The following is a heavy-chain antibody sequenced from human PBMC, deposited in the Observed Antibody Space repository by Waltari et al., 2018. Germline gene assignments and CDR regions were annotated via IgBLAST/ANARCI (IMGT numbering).Heavy chain of an antibody. V-gene: IGHV4-34*01. J-gene: IGHJ4*02. Sequence: QVQLQQWGAGLLKPSETLSLTCAVYGGSFSGYYWSWIRQPPGKGREWIGEINHSGRTNYNPSLKSRVTISVDTSKNQFSLKLSSVTAADTAVYYCARQGDQYYYDSSGYSYYFDYWGQGTLVTVSS. CDR1: GGSFSGYY. D-gene: IGHD3-22*01. CDR3: ARQGDQYYYDSSGYSYYFDY. CDR2: INHSGRT.